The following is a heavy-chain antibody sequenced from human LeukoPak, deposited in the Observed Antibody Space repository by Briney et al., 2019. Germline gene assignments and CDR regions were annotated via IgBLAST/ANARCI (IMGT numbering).Heavy chain of an antibody. Sequence: GGSLRLSCAASGFTFSTYWMNWVRQAPGKGPEWVANVKQDGSEKYYVDSVKGRFTISRDNAKNSLYLQVNSLRAEDTAVYYCARGGAQWLAYYGSSGYTGGGMDVWGQGTTVTVSS. CDR1: GFTFSTYW. D-gene: IGHD3-22*01. V-gene: IGHV3-7*01. CDR3: ARGGAQWLAYYGSSGYTGGGMDV. J-gene: IGHJ6*02. CDR2: VKQDGSEK.